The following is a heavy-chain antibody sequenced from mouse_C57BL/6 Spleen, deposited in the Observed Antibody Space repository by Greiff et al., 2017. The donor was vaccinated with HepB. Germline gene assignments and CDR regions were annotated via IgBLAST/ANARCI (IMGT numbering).Heavy chain of an antibody. CDR3: ARTTRWYAMDY. CDR2: INPGSGGT. D-gene: IGHD5-5*01. Sequence: QVQLQQSGAELVRPGTSVKVSCKASGYAFTNYLIEWVKQRPGQGLEWIGVINPGSGGTNYNEKFKGKATLTADKSSSTAYMQLSSLTSEDSAVYFCARTTRWYAMDYWGEGTSVTVSS. V-gene: IGHV1-54*01. CDR1: GYAFTNYL. J-gene: IGHJ4*01.